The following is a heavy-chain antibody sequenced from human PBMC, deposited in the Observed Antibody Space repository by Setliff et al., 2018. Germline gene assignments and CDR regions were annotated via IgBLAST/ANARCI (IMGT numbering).Heavy chain of an antibody. V-gene: IGHV3-21*04. CDR1: GFTFSSYS. Sequence: GGSLRLSCEASGFTFSSYSMNWVRQAPGKGLEWVATIFGSGANTYYADSVKGRFTISRDNAKNSVYLQMNSLRADDTAVYYCVPQGPGYGNGWWTNWFDPWGQGTLVTVSS. D-gene: IGHD6-19*01. CDR3: VPQGPGYGNGWWTNWFDP. J-gene: IGHJ5*02. CDR2: IFGSGANT.